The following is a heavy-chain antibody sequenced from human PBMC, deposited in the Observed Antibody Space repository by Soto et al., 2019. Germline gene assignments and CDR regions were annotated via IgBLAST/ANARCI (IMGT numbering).Heavy chain of an antibody. J-gene: IGHJ4*02. CDR2: ITGSGFTI. CDR3: ARTYYDGSGYYYLDS. Sequence: GGSLRLSCAASGFTFSSYEMNWVRQAPGKGLEWVSYITGSGFTIYYADSVKGRFTISRDNAKNSLYLQMNSLRVEDTAVYYCARTYYDGSGYYYLDSWGRGTLVPVSS. D-gene: IGHD3-22*01. CDR1: GFTFSSYE. V-gene: IGHV3-48*03.